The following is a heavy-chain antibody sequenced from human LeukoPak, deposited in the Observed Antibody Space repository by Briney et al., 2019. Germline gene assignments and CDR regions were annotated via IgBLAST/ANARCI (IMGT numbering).Heavy chain of an antibody. CDR2: IYYSGST. CDR3: AYGTGSNKYYFDY. J-gene: IGHJ4*02. V-gene: IGHV4-59*01. CDR1: GGSFSGYY. D-gene: IGHD1-7*01. Sequence: PSETLSLTCAVYGGSFSGYYWSWIRQPPGKGLEWIGYIYYSGSTNYNPSLKSRVTISVDTSKNQFSLKLSSVTAADTAVYYCAYGTGSNKYYFDYWGQGTLVTVSS.